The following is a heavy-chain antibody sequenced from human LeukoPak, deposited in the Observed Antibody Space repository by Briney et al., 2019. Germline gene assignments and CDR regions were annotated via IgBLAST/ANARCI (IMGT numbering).Heavy chain of an antibody. D-gene: IGHD2-15*01. V-gene: IGHV3-30-3*01. CDR1: GFTFSSYA. J-gene: IGHJ2*01. CDR2: ISYDGSNK. Sequence: PGGSLRLSCAASGFTFSSYAMHWVRQAPGKGLEWVAIISYDGSNKYYADSVKGRFTISRDNSKNTLYLQMNSLRTEDTAVYYCAREGGYCSGGNCYSRWYFDLWGRGTLVTVSS. CDR3: AREGGYCSGGNCYSRWYFDL.